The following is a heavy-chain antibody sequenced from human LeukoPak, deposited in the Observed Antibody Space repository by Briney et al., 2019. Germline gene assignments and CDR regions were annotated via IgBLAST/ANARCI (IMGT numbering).Heavy chain of an antibody. V-gene: IGHV1-69*13. CDR1: GGTFSSYA. CDR2: IIPIFGTA. D-gene: IGHD5-12*01. CDR3: ARDGGYSGYDADC. Sequence: SVKVSCKASGGTFSSYAISWVRQAPGQGLEWMGGIIPIFGTANYAQKFQGRVTITADESTSTAYMELSSLRSEDTAVYYCARDGGYSGYDADCWGQGTLVTVSS. J-gene: IGHJ4*02.